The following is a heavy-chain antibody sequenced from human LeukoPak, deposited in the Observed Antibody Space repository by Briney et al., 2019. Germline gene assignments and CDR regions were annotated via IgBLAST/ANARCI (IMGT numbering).Heavy chain of an antibody. CDR2: IYHSGST. CDR3: ARDPAPGYFDF. Sequence: SETLSLTCTVSGGSISSYYWSWIRQPPGKGLEWIGYIYHSGSTNYNPSLESRVTLSVDTSKNQFSLKLSSVNAADTAVYYRARDPAPGYFDFWGQGSLVTVSS. J-gene: IGHJ4*02. V-gene: IGHV4-59*01. CDR1: GGSISSYY.